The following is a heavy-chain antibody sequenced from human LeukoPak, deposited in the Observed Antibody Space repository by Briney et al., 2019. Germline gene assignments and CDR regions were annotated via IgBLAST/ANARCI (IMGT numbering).Heavy chain of an antibody. D-gene: IGHD4-17*01. CDR2: VYSSGST. J-gene: IGHJ5*01. CDR3: ASRNLWAPVTDS. V-gene: IGHV4-61*02. CDR1: GGSLSSDSYY. Sequence: PSETLSLTCTVSGGSLSSDSYYWSWIRQPAGKGLEWIGRVYSSGSTNYNPSLESRVTISVDTFNNQFSLKLRSVTASDTAVYYCASRNLWAPVTDSWGQGTLVTVSS.